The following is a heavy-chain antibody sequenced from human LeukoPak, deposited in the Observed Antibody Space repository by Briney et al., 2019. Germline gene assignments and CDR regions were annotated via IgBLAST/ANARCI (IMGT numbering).Heavy chain of an antibody. CDR1: GFTFSSYA. CDR3: AKDLPGSGWSCDS. CDR2: ITNSRIIT. J-gene: IGHJ4*02. V-gene: IGHV3-23*01. Sequence: QPGGSLRLSCAASGFTFSSYAMIWVRHAPGMGLEWVSAITNSRIITYYADSVKGRFTISRDNSKNTLYLEMNSLRAEDTAVYYCAKDLPGSGWSCDSWGQGTLVTVSS. D-gene: IGHD6-19*01.